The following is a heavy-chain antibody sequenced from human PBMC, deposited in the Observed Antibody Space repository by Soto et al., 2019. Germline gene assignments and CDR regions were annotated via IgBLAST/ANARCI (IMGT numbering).Heavy chain of an antibody. CDR1: GFTFSNYW. V-gene: IGHV3-7*04. CDR2: IKQDESEK. CDR3: ARAGVLWFGNSIFDY. Sequence: EVQLVESGGGLVQPGGSLRLSCAASGFTFSNYWMGWVRQAPGKGLEWVATIKQDESEKYYVDSVKGRFTISRDNAKNSLYLQMNSLRAEDTGVYYCARAGVLWFGNSIFDYWGQGTLVTVSS. D-gene: IGHD3-10*01. J-gene: IGHJ4*02.